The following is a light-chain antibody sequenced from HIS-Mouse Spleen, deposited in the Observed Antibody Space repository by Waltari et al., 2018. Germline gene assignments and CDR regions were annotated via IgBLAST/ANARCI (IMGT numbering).Light chain of an antibody. Sequence: SYELTQPPSVSVSPGQTARITCSGDALPKKYAYWYQQKSGQAPVLVIYEESKRPSGRPERFSGSSSGTMATLTISGAQVEDEADYYCYSTDSSGNHRVFGGGTKLTVL. CDR3: YSTDSSGNHRV. CDR2: EES. V-gene: IGLV3-10*01. J-gene: IGLJ2*01. CDR1: ALPKKY.